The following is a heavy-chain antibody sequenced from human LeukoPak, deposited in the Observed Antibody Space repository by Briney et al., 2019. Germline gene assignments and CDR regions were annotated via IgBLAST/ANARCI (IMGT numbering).Heavy chain of an antibody. J-gene: IGHJ5*02. Sequence: GASVKVSCKASGYTFTSYYMHWVRQAPGQGLEWMGIINPSGGSTSYAQKFQGRVTITRDTSTSTVYMELSSLRSEDTAVYYCARDLKGDYYDSSGYYYEYNWFGPWGQGTLVTVSS. D-gene: IGHD3-22*01. V-gene: IGHV1-46*01. CDR3: ARDLKGDYYDSSGYYYEYNWFGP. CDR2: INPSGGST. CDR1: GYTFTSYY.